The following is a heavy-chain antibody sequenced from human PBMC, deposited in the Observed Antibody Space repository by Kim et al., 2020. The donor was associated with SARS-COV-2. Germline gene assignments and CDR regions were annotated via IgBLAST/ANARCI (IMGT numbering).Heavy chain of an antibody. J-gene: IGHJ4*02. V-gene: IGHV4-31*02. CDR3: ARASRIGWSIDY. D-gene: IGHD6-19*01. Sequence: YYNPSLKGRVTISVDTSKNQFSLKLSSVTAADTAVYYCARASRIGWSIDYWGQGTLVTVSS.